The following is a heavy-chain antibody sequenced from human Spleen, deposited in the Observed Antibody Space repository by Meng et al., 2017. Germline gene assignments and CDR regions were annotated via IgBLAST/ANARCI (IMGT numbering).Heavy chain of an antibody. D-gene: IGHD6-25*01. Sequence: GESLKISCAASGFTFNSYWMTWVRQAPGKGLEWVANIKEDGSKTYYVDSVKGRFTISRDNSKNTQYLQMNSLRAEDTAVYYCARGSSGLSFNELDYWGQGTLVTVSS. CDR1: GFTFNSYW. CDR2: IKEDGSKT. V-gene: IGHV3-7*03. J-gene: IGHJ4*02. CDR3: ARGSSGLSFNELDY.